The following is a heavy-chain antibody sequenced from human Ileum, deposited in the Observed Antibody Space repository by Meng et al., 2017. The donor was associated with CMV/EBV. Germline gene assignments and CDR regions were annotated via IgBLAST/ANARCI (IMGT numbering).Heavy chain of an antibody. CDR2: IKQDGSAK. J-gene: IGHJ1*01. CDR3: ATSSSSPGND. CDR1: GFTFTRYW. D-gene: IGHD6-6*01. V-gene: IGHV3-7*01. Sequence: GESLKISCAASGFTFTRYWMSWVRQAPGKGLEWVANIKQDGSAKYYVDSVKGRFTISRGNAQNSLYLQMNSLRAEDTAMYYCATSSSSPGNDWGQGTLVTVSS.